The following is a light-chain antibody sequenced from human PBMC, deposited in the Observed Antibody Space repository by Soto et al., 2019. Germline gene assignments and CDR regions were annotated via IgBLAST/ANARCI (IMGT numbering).Light chain of an antibody. CDR3: MQALQTPPFT. CDR2: LGS. V-gene: IGKV2-28*01. CDR1: QSLLHRNGYNY. Sequence: DIVMTQSPLSLPVTPGEPASTSCRSSQSLLHRNGYNYLDWYLQKPGQSPQLLIYLGSNRASGVPDRFSCSGSGTDFTLKISRVEAEDVGVYYCMQALQTPPFTFGPGTKVDIK. J-gene: IGKJ3*01.